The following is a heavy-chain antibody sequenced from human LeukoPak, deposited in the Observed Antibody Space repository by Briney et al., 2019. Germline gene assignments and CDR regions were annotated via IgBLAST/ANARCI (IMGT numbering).Heavy chain of an antibody. D-gene: IGHD5-12*01. J-gene: IGHJ4*02. CDR2: IWYDGSNK. V-gene: IGHV3-33*01. CDR3: ARDQRDIVAAIGGPGY. CDR1: GFTFSSYA. Sequence: GGSLRLSCVASGFTFSSYAMHWVRQAPGKGLEWVAVIWYDGSNKYYAESVKGRFTISRDNSKNTVYLQMNSLRAEDTAVYCCARDQRDIVAAIGGPGYWGQGTLVTVSS.